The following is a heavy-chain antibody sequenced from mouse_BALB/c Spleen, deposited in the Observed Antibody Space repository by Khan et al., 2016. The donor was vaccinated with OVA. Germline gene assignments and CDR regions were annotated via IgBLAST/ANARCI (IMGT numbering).Heavy chain of an antibody. D-gene: IGHD2-4*01. CDR2: IWSGGTT. CDR3: ARNYDYDEGLAY. J-gene: IGHJ3*01. V-gene: IGHV2-2*02. CDR1: GFSLTTYG. Sequence: QVQLQQSGPGLVQPSQSLSITCTVSGFSLTTYGVHWVRQSPGKGLEWLGVIWSGGTTDYSAAFISRLSITKDNSKSQVFFKMNSLQANDTAIYXCARNYDYDEGLAYRGQGTLGTVSA.